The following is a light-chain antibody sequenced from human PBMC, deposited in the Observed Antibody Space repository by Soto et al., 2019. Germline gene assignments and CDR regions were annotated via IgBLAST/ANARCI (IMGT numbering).Light chain of an antibody. J-gene: IGLJ3*02. CDR2: DDN. V-gene: IGLV1-51*01. CDR1: SSNIGNSY. Sequence: QAVVTQPPSVSAAPGQTVTVSCSGNSSNIGNSYVSWYQQFPGTAPRLLIYDDNKRPSGIRDRFSGSKSGTSATLAITGLQTGDEAVYYCGTWDSSLTNGRAVFGGGTKSPS. CDR3: GTWDSSLTNGRAV.